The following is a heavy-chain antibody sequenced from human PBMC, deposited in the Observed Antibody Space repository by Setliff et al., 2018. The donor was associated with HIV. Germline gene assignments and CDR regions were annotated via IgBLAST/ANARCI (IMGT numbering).Heavy chain of an antibody. CDR3: VKGGDYNRRGFFDS. V-gene: IGHV3-72*01. Sequence: PGGSLRLSCVGTGFIISDHHMDWFRQAPGKGLEWVGRIRNKGRSSTTHYADPVKGRFSISRDNSKNTLLLQMNSLRVEDTALYYCVKGGDYNRRGFFDSWGLGTLVTVSS. J-gene: IGHJ4*02. CDR1: GFIISDHH. D-gene: IGHD4-4*01. CDR2: IRNKGRSSTT.